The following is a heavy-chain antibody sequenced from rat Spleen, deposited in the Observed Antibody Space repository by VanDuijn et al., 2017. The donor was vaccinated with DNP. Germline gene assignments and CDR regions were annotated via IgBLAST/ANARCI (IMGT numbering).Heavy chain of an antibody. J-gene: IGHJ1*01. CDR1: GFSFSNYD. CDR3: ARDRAQVGYWYFDF. V-gene: IGHV5-25*01. Sequence: EVQLVESGGGLVQPGRSMKLSCVASGFSFSNYDMAWVRQAPTKGLEWVASLSPSGGSSYYRDSVKGRFTISRDNAKSTLYLQMNSLRSEDTATYYCARDRAQVGYWYFDFWGPGTMVTVSS. CDR2: LSPSGGSS.